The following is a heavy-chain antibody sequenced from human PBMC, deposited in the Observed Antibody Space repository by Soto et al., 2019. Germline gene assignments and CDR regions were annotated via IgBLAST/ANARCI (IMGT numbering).Heavy chain of an antibody. CDR1: GGSISSYY. V-gene: IGHV4-59*01. CDR3: ARSLGYCSGGSCYPPGY. Sequence: SETLSLTCTVSGGSISSYYWSWIQQPPGKGLEWIGYIYYSGSTNYNPSLKSRVTISVDTSKNQFSLKLSSVTAADTAVYYCARSLGYCSGGSCYPPGYWGQGTLVTVSS. J-gene: IGHJ4*02. D-gene: IGHD2-15*01. CDR2: IYYSGST.